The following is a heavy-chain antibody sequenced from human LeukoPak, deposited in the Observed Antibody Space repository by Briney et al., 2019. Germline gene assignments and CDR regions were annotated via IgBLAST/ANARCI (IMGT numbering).Heavy chain of an antibody. CDR1: RFAFSSYA. J-gene: IGHJ4*02. D-gene: IGHD5-24*01. CDR2: ISGSSGNT. Sequence: PGGSLRLSCAASRFAFSSYAMTWVRQAPGKGLEWVSTISGSSGNTYYADSVKGRFTISRDNSKNTLYLQMNSLRAEDTALYYCAKDLVAGYNYGFDYWGQGTLVTVSS. V-gene: IGHV3-23*01. CDR3: AKDLVAGYNYGFDY.